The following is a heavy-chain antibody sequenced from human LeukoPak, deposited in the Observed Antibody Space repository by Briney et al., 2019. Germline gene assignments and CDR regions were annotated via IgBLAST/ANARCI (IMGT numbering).Heavy chain of an antibody. CDR2: INPNSGRT. CDR3: ARDSSDILTGYYHF. J-gene: IGHJ4*02. V-gene: IGHV1-2*02. CDR1: GYSFNDSY. Sequence: GASVKVSCKTSGYSFNDSYLHWVRQAPGQGLEWMGWINPNSGRTHYAPKFQGRVTLTTDTSITTAYMELSSLISGDTALYYCARDSSDILTGYYHFWGQGTLVTVSS. D-gene: IGHD3-9*01.